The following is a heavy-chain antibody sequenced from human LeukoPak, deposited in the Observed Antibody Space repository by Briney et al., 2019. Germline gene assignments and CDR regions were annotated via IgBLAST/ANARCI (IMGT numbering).Heavy chain of an antibody. Sequence: GGSLRLSCAASGFTFSSYAMSSVPHAPGKRLEWVSAISSSGGSTYYADSVKGRFTISRDNSKNTLYQKMNSLRAEDTAVYYCARNLDYCSSTSCRPSYFDYWGQGTLVTVSS. V-gene: IGHV3-23*01. CDR3: ARNLDYCSSTSCRPSYFDY. J-gene: IGHJ4*02. CDR2: ISSSGGST. CDR1: GFTFSSYA. D-gene: IGHD2-2*01.